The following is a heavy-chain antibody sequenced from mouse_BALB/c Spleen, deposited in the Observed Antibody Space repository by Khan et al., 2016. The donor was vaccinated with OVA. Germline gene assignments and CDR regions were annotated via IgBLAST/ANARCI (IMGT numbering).Heavy chain of an antibody. CDR1: GFSLSSNG. D-gene: IGHD1-1*01. V-gene: IGHV2-3*01. Sequence: QVQLKESGPGLVAPSQSLSITCTVSGFSLSSNGVSWVRQPPGKGLEWLGVIWGDGSTNYHSTLKSRLIISKDNSKSQVFLKLNSLQTDDTATYYCAKFTPDYYSMDYWVKEPQSPSPQ. CDR3: AKFTPDYYSMDY. J-gene: IGHJ4*01. CDR2: IWGDGST.